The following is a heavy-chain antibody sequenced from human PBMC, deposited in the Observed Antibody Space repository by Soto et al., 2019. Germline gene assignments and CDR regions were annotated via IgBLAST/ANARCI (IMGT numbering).Heavy chain of an antibody. Sequence: GASVKVSCKASGGTLSSYTISWARQAPGQGLEWMGRIIPILGIANYAQKFQGRVTITADKSTSTAYMELSSLRSEDTAVYYCARDRITMVRGVTTNWFDPWGQGTLVTVSS. V-gene: IGHV1-69*04. CDR1: GGTLSSYT. CDR3: ARDRITMVRGVTTNWFDP. D-gene: IGHD3-10*01. CDR2: IIPILGIA. J-gene: IGHJ5*02.